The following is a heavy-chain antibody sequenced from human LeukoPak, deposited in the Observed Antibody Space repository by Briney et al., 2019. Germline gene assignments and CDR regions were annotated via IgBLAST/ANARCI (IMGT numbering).Heavy chain of an antibody. J-gene: IGHJ6*03. D-gene: IGHD6-13*01. CDR1: GFSFSSHW. Sequence: QSGGSLRLSCAASGFSFSSHWMSWVRQAPGKGLEWVANINQDGRESQYVDSVKGRFTISRDNAKNSLYLQMNSLRAEDTAVYYCARDGSSWYGSGYYYYMDVWGKGTTVTVPS. CDR2: INQDGRES. V-gene: IGHV3-7*03. CDR3: ARDGSSWYGSGYYYYMDV.